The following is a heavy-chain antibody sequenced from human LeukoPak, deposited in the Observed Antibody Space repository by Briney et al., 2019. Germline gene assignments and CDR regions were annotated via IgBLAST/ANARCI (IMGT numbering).Heavy chain of an antibody. V-gene: IGHV4-34*01. J-gene: IGHJ4*02. CDR2: INHSGST. CDR1: GGSFSGYY. Sequence: SETLSLTCAVYGGSFSGYYWSWIRQPPGKGLEWIGEINHSGSTYYNPSLKSRVTISVDTSKNQFSLKLSSVTAADTAVYYCARVLGITAPFDYWGQGTLVTVSS. CDR3: ARVLGITAPFDY. D-gene: IGHD7-27*01.